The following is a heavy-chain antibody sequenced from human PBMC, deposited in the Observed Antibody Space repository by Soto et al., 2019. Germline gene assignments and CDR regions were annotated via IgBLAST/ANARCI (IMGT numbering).Heavy chain of an antibody. CDR3: DRQGSIANRRNWLDP. J-gene: IGHJ5*02. CDR2: IYPGDSDT. V-gene: IGHV5-51*01. Sequence: GESLKISCNASGYSSTSYWIAWVRQVPGKGLEWMGIIYPGDSDTRYSPSFQGQVTISADKSISTAYLQWSSLTASDTAIYYCDRQGSIANRRNWLDPWGQGTPVTVSS. D-gene: IGHD6-6*01. CDR1: GYSSTSYW.